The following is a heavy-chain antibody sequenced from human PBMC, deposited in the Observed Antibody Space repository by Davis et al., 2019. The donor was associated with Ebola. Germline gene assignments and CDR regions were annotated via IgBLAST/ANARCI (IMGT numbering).Heavy chain of an antibody. Sequence: GESLKISCAASGFTFSGSAMHWVRQAPGKGLEWVSVIYSGGSTYYADSVKGRFTISRDNSKNTLYLQMNSLRAEDTAVYYCARDRGGDWYYYYGMDVWGQGTTVTVSS. CDR3: ARDRGGDWYYYYGMDV. D-gene: IGHD3/OR15-3a*01. V-gene: IGHV3-66*01. J-gene: IGHJ6*02. CDR1: GFTFSGSA. CDR2: IYSGGST.